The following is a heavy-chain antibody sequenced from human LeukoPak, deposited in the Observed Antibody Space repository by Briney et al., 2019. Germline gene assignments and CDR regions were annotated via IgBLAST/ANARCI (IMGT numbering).Heavy chain of an antibody. CDR1: GGSISSYY. D-gene: IGHD6-13*01. CDR3: ASGATTYSSSWSTLDY. J-gene: IGHJ4*02. CDR2: IYYSGST. Sequence: SETPSLTCTVSGGSISSYYWSWIRQPPGKGLEWIGYIYYSGSTNYNPSLKSRVTISVDTSKNQFSLKLSSVTAADTAVYYCASGATTYSSSWSTLDYWGQGTLVTVSS. V-gene: IGHV4-59*01.